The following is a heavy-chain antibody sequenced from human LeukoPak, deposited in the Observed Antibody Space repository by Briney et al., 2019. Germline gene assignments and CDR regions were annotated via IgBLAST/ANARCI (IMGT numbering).Heavy chain of an antibody. CDR2: IKSKTDGGTT. CDR1: GFTFSNAW. CDR3: TTDPGYYDSSGYYY. Sequence: GGSLRLSCAASGFTFSNAWMSWVRQAPGKGLEWVGRIKSKTDGGTTDYAAPVKGRFTISRDDSKNTLYLQMNSLKTEDTAVYYCTTDPGYYDSSGYYYWGQGTLVTVSS. V-gene: IGHV3-15*01. D-gene: IGHD3-22*01. J-gene: IGHJ4*02.